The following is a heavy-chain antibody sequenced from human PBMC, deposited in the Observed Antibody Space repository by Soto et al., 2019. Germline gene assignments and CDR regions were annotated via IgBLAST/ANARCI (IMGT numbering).Heavy chain of an antibody. D-gene: IGHD4-17*01. CDR3: TLDAVTAYYGMDV. V-gene: IGHV5-51*01. Sequence: GESLKISCKGSGYSFTSYWIGWVRQMPGKGLEWMGIIYPGDSDTRYSPSFQGQVTISADKSISTAYLQWSSLKASDTAMYYCTLDAVTAYYGMDVWGQGTTVTVSS. CDR1: GYSFTSYW. J-gene: IGHJ6*02. CDR2: IYPGDSDT.